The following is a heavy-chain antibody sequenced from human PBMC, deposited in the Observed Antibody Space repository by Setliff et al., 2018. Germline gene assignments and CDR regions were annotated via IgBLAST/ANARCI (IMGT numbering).Heavy chain of an antibody. V-gene: IGHV7-4-1*02. CDR2: INTNTGNP. CDR3: ARASRFGTVKYRGDYYMDV. CDR1: GYTFTTYA. D-gene: IGHD3-10*01. J-gene: IGHJ6*03. Sequence: ASVKVSCKASGYTFTTYAISWMRQAPGQGLEWMGWINTNTGNPSYAQGFTGRFVFSLDTSVSTAYLQISSLKAEDTALYYCARASRFGTVKYRGDYYMDVWGKGTTVTVSS.